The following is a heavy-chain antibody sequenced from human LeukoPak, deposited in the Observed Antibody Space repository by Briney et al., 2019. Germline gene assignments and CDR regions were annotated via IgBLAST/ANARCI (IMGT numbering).Heavy chain of an antibody. CDR2: ISGGGGTT. Sequence: AGSLSLSCAASGFTFSGFAMSWVRQTPGKGLEWVSTISGGGGTTYYAASVRGRFTISRDNSNNTLYLKMNSLRAEDTAIYYCAKDRVSNAIALRFDPWGQGTLV. CDR3: AKDRVSNAIALRFDP. V-gene: IGHV3-23*01. J-gene: IGHJ5*02. D-gene: IGHD6-13*01. CDR1: GFTFSGFA.